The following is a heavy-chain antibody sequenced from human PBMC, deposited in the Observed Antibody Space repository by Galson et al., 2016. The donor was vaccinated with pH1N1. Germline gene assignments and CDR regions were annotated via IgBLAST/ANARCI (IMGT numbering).Heavy chain of an antibody. D-gene: IGHD5-12*01. J-gene: IGHJ4*02. Sequence: SVKVSCKASGYTFTGYYMHWVRQAPGQGLEWMGWINPNSGGRNYAQKFQGRDTMTRDTSISTAYMELSRPRSDDTAVYSCARGSGYSGYDPEYYFDYWGQGTLVTVSS. CDR1: GYTFTGYY. CDR3: ARGSGYSGYDPEYYFDY. V-gene: IGHV1-2*02. CDR2: INPNSGGR.